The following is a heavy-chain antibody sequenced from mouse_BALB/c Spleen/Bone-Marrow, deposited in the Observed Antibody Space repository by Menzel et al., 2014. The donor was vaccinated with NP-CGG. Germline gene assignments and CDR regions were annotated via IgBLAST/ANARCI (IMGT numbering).Heavy chain of an antibody. V-gene: IGHV1-14*01. CDR2: INPYNDGS. D-gene: IGHD1-2*01. CDR3: ARYYYGYYFDY. Sequence: VHVKQSVPELVKPGASVKMSCKASGYPFTSYVMHWVKQKPGQGLEWIGYINPYNDGSKYNEKFKGKATLTSDKSSSTAYMELSSLTSEDSAVYYCARYYYGYYFDYWGQGTTLTVSS. J-gene: IGHJ2*01. CDR1: GYPFTSYV.